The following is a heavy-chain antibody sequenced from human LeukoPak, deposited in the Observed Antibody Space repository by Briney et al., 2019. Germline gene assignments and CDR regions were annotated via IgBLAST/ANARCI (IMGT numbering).Heavy chain of an antibody. J-gene: IGHJ3*02. Sequence: GGSLRLSCVASGFTFSNHAMSWVRQAPGKGLEWVSVITNSGGGTYYADSVRGRFTISRDNSRNKLYLQMNSLRADDTAVYYCAKARAFDIWGQGTMVTVSS. CDR1: GFTFSNHA. CDR3: AKARAFDI. V-gene: IGHV3-23*01. CDR2: ITNSGGGT.